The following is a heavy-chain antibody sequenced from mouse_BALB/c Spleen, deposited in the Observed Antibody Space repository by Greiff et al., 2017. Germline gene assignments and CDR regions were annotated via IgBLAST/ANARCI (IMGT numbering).Heavy chain of an antibody. Sequence: VQGVESGAELARPGASVKLSCKASGYTFTSYWMQWVKQRPGQGLEWIGAIYPGDGDTRYTQKFKGKATLTADKSSSTAYMQLSSLASEDSAVYYCARGYDGYYNAMDYWGQGTSVTVSS. J-gene: IGHJ4*01. V-gene: IGHV1-87*01. CDR1: GYTFTSYW. CDR2: IYPGDGDT. CDR3: ARGYDGYYNAMDY. D-gene: IGHD2-3*01.